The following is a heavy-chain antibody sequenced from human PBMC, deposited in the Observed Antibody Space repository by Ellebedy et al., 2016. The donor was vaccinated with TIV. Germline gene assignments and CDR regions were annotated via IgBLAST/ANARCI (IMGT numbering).Heavy chain of an antibody. J-gene: IGHJ4*02. CDR3: ARDLNC. D-gene: IGHD3-9*01. V-gene: IGHV3-53*01. CDR2: SYSGDT. CDR1: GFIVSSNY. Sequence: PGGSLRLSCAASGFIVSSNYMSWVRQAPGKGLEWLSVSYSGDTLYADSVKGRFTISRDDSRNTVYLQMNSLRAEDSAMYYCARDLNCWGQGTLVTVSS.